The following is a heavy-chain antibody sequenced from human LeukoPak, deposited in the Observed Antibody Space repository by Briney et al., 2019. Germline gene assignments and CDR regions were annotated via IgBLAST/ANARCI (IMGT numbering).Heavy chain of an antibody. CDR2: IGTAGDT. Sequence: GGSLRLSCAASGFTLSSYDMHWVRQATGKGLEWVSGIGTAGDTYYPGSVKGRFTISRENAKNSLYLQMNSLRAGDTAVYYCARGMGATTQSLFDQWGQGTLVTVSS. V-gene: IGHV3-13*04. CDR1: GFTLSSYD. J-gene: IGHJ4*02. CDR3: ARGMGATTQSLFDQ. D-gene: IGHD1-26*01.